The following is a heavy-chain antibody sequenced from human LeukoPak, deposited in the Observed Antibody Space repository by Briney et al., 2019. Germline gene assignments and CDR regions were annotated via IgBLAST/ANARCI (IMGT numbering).Heavy chain of an antibody. D-gene: IGHD3-10*01. CDR1: GYSFTKYG. Sequence: ASVKVSCKASGYSFTKYGINWSRQAPGQGPEWMGWISGYSGNTDFAQKFEGRLTMTTDTSTNTSYMELRSLRSDDTAVYYCSRTFAGSYRRVGEYDYWGQGTLVTVSS. CDR3: SRTFAGSYRRVGEYDY. V-gene: IGHV1-18*01. CDR2: ISGYSGNT. J-gene: IGHJ4*02.